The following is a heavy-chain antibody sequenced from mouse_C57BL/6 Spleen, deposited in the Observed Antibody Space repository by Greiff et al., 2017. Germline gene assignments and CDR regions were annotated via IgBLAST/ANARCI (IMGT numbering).Heavy chain of an antibody. J-gene: IGHJ4*01. D-gene: IGHD2-4*01. CDR1: GYAFSSYW. CDR2: LYPGDGDT. V-gene: IGHV1-80*01. Sequence: VQLVESGAELVKPGASVKISCKASGYAFSSYWMNWVKQRPGKGLEWIGQLYPGDGDTNYNGKFKGKATLTADKSSSTAYMQLSSLTSEDSAVYFCARRGDYDEDYAMDYWGQGTSVTVSS. CDR3: ARRGDYDEDYAMDY.